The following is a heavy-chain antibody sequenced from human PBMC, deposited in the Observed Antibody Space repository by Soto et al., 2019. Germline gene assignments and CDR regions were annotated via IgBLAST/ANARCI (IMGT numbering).Heavy chain of an antibody. D-gene: IGHD2-21*01. CDR1: GFSLSDHY. Sequence: EVQLVESGGDLVQPGGSLRLSCVASGFSLSDHYMDWVRQAPGKGLEWIGLIRNEPKSHTTNYAESVKGRFTISRDDSKNALYLQMNSLTTEDTAVDDCADLTCGASYFPWGQGTLVTVSS. CDR3: ADLTCGASYFP. V-gene: IGHV3-72*01. J-gene: IGHJ5*02. CDR2: IRNEPKSHTT.